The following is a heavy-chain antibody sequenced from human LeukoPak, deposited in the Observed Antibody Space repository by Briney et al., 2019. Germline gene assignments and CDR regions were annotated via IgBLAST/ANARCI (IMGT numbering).Heavy chain of an antibody. CDR3: AKDVLNCAGGSCYRTDYYYGFDV. V-gene: IGHV3-23*01. CDR2: ISGSGDTT. J-gene: IGHJ6*02. CDR1: GFTFSSYA. D-gene: IGHD2-15*01. Sequence: GGSLRLSCAASGFTFSSYAMSWVRQAPGKGLEWVSIISGSGDTTSFADSVKGRFTISRGNSKNTLYLQMNSLRAEDTAIYYCAKDVLNCAGGSCYRTDYYYGFDVWGQGTTVTVSS.